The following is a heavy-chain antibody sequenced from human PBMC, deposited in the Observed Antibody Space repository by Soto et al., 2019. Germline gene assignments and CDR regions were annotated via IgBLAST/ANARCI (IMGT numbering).Heavy chain of an antibody. CDR1: GFTFSSYA. Sequence: GGSLRLSCAASGFTFSSYAMTWIRQAPGKGLEWVSYISSSGTGIYYPDSVKGRFTISRDNTKNSLYLQMSSLRAEDTAVYYCARAYSDAFDIWGQGTMVTVSS. D-gene: IGHD2-15*01. CDR3: ARAYSDAFDI. V-gene: IGHV3-11*01. CDR2: ISSSGTGI. J-gene: IGHJ3*02.